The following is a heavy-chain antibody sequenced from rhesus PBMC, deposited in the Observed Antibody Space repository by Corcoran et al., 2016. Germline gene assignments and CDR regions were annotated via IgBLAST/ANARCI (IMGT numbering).Heavy chain of an antibody. CDR3: IRGGYGTVVDY. Sequence: QVQLVQSGAEVKKPGPSVRVSCGTSGDTLTDYYITWVRQATGQGLEWMGEINTKTGGADFAQKFQGRIIMTRDTSTSTADMKLTSLTSEDTAIYYCIRGGYGTVVDYWGQGVLVTVSS. D-gene: IGHD4-29*01. V-gene: IGHV1-138*01. CDR2: INTKTGGA. J-gene: IGHJ4*01. CDR1: GDTLTDYY.